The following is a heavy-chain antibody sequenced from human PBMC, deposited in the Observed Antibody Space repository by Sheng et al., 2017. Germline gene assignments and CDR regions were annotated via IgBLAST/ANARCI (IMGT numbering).Heavy chain of an antibody. J-gene: IGHJ2*01. V-gene: IGHV4-38-2*01. D-gene: IGHD6-19*01. CDR2: IYHSGST. Sequence: QVQLQESGPGLVKPSETLSLTCAVSGYSISSGYYWGWIRQPPGKGLEWIGSIYHSGSTYYNPSLKSRVTISVDTSKNQFSLKLSSVTAADTAVYYCARGAAVAGTTLPTYWYFDLWGRGTLVTVSS. CDR1: GYSISSGYY. CDR3: ARGAAVAGTTLPTYWYFDL.